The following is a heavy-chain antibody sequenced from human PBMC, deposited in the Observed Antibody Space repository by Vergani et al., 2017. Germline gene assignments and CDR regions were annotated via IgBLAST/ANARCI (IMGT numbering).Heavy chain of an antibody. CDR3: AKDTSLITFGGVIVVAFYI. Sequence: QVQLVESGGGVVQPGGSLRLSCAASVFTFSSYGMHWVRQAPGKGLEWVAFIRYDGSNKYYADSVKGRFTISRDNSKNTLYLQMNSLRAEDTAVYYCAKDTSLITFGGVIVVAFYIGGEGRMVAVSS. J-gene: IGHJ3*02. D-gene: IGHD3-16*02. V-gene: IGHV3-30*02. CDR2: IRYDGSNK. CDR1: VFTFSSYG.